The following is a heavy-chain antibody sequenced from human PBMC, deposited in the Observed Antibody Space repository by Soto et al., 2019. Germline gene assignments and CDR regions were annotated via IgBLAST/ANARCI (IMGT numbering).Heavy chain of an antibody. V-gene: IGHV1-18*01. J-gene: IGHJ6*02. CDR1: GFTFSNYG. D-gene: IGHD2-8*01. Sequence: ASVKVSCKASGFTFSNYGLNWVRQAPGQGLEWMGWVSANNGHTNYAQNLQGRVSMTTDTSTSTAYMELRGLTFDDTAVYYCARDIESVTAKHFFYYYAMDVWGQGTTVTAP. CDR3: ARDIESVTAKHFFYYYAMDV. CDR2: VSANNGHT.